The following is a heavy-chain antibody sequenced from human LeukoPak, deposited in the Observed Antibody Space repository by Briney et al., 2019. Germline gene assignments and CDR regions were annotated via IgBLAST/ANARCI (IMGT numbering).Heavy chain of an antibody. CDR1: EFSVGSNY. Sequence: QPGGSLRLSCAASEFSVGSNYMTWVRQAPGKGLEWVSLIYSGGSTYYADSVKGRFTISRDNSKNTLYLQMNSLRAEDTAVYYCAKMGYSSGWYYYYYYYMDVWGKGTTVTISS. CDR2: IYSGGST. J-gene: IGHJ6*03. V-gene: IGHV3-66*02. CDR3: AKMGYSSGWYYYYYYYMDV. D-gene: IGHD6-19*01.